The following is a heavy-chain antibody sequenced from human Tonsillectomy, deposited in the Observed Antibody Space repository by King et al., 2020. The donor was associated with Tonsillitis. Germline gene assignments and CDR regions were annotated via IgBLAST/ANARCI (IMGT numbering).Heavy chain of an antibody. Sequence: VQLVESGGGLVQPGGSLRLSCAASGFTFSSYAMSWVRQAPGKGLEWVSAISGSGGSTYYADSVKGRFTISRDNSKKTLYLQMNSLRAEDTAVYYCAKDSAYYYDSSGYSLGDYWGQGTLVTVSS. CDR2: ISGSGGST. D-gene: IGHD3-22*01. J-gene: IGHJ4*02. CDR3: AKDSAYYYDSSGYSLGDY. V-gene: IGHV3-23*04. CDR1: GFTFSSYA.